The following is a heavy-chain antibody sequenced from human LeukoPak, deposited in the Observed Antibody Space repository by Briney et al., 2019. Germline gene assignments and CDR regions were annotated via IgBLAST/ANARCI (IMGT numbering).Heavy chain of an antibody. CDR1: GFTVSSNY. D-gene: IGHD5-18*01. V-gene: IGHV3-53*01. CDR3: ARGVDTAMVEYYYYGMDV. J-gene: IGHJ6*02. CDR2: IYSGGST. Sequence: RGSLRLSCAASGFTVSSNYMSWVRQAPGKGLEWVSVIYSGGSTYYADSVKGRFTISRDNSKNTLYLQMNSLRAEDTAVYYCARGVDTAMVEYYYYGMDVWGQGTTVTVSS.